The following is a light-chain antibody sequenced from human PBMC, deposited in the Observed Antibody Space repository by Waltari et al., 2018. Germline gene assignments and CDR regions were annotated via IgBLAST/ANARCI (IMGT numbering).Light chain of an antibody. Sequence: SALTQPRSVSGSPGQSVTISCTGTPNDLGSYNYVSWYQPHPGKNPKLIILDVTKRPSGVPDRLSGSKSGNTASLTISGLRAEDEAEYYCCSYAGSYTWVFGGGTKLTVV. CDR2: DVT. V-gene: IGLV2-11*01. CDR1: PNDLGSYNY. J-gene: IGLJ3*02. CDR3: CSYAGSYTWV.